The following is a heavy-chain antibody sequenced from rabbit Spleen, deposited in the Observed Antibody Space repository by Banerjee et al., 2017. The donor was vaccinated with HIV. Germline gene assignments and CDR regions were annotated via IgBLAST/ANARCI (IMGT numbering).Heavy chain of an antibody. J-gene: IGHJ4*01. Sequence: QEQLGESGGDLVKPEGSLTLTCTASGFSFSRSYYMCWVRQAPGKGLEWIGCIHTGTTNTYYASWAKGRFTISKTSSTTVTLQMTSLTVADTATYFCARVDTGGTAYGYDLWGQGTLSPS. CDR2: IHTGTTNT. V-gene: IGHV1S45*01. D-gene: IGHD6-1*01. CDR1: GFSFSRSYY. CDR3: ARVDTGGTAYGYDL.